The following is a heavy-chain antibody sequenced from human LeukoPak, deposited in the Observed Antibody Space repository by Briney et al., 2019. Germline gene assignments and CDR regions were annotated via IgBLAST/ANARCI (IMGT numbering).Heavy chain of an antibody. V-gene: IGHV5-51*01. J-gene: IGHJ4*02. D-gene: IGHD1-26*01. Sequence: GESLKISCRASGYSFTNYWIGWVRQMPGKGLEWMGLIYPGDSNTRYSPSFQGQVTISADKSINTAYLQWSSLRTSDTAMYYRTRDWELGYWGQGTLVTVSS. CDR2: IYPGDSNT. CDR1: GYSFTNYW. CDR3: TRDWELGY.